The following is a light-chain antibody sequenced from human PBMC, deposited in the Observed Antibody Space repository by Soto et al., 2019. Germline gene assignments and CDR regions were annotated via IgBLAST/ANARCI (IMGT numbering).Light chain of an antibody. Sequence: EIVLTQSPCTLSLSSGERGTLSCRASQTVSSNFLAWYQQKPGQAPRLLIFDASTRATGIPDRFTGSGSGTDFTLTISRLEPEDFAVYYCQFYGDPGKTFGQGTKV. J-gene: IGKJ1*01. V-gene: IGKV3-20*01. CDR3: QFYGDPGKT. CDR2: DAS. CDR1: QTVSSNF.